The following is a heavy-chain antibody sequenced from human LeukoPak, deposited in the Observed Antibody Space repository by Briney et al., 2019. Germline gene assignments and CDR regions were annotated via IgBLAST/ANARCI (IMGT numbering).Heavy chain of an antibody. D-gene: IGHD4-17*01. CDR2: ISSDGGST. V-gene: IGHV3-64*01. CDR3: ARGPATVVLFDY. Sequence: GGSLRLSCAASGFTLNNYGLHWVRQAPGKGLEYISAISSDGGSTYYANSVKGRFTISRDSSKNTLYLQMGSLRADDMAVYYCARGPATVVLFDYWGQGALVTVSP. CDR1: GFTLNNYG. J-gene: IGHJ4*02.